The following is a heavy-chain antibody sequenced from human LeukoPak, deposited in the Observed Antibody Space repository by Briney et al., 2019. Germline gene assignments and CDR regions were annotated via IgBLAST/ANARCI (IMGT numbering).Heavy chain of an antibody. CDR3: ARHLHSSGWFTFDY. J-gene: IGHJ4*02. D-gene: IGHD6-19*01. V-gene: IGHV5-51*01. Sequence: GESLKISCKGSGYSFTSYWIAWVRQMPGKGLEWMGIIYPGDSDTRYSPSFRGQVTISADKSITTAYLPWSSLKASDTAIYYCARHLHSSGWFTFDYWGQGTLVTVSS. CDR2: IYPGDSDT. CDR1: GYSFTSYW.